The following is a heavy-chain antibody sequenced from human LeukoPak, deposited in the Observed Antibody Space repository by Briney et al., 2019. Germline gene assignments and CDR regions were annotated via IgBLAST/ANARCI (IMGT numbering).Heavy chain of an antibody. J-gene: IGHJ6*02. CDR2: INPGGGST. CDR1: GYTFSTYP. V-gene: IGHV1-46*01. Sequence: ASVKVSCKASGYTFSTYPMNWVRQAPGQGLEWMGIINPGGGSTSYAQKFQGRVTMTRDTSTSTVYMELSSLRSEDTVVYYCTRADFGGKSDYYFHGLDVWGQGTTVTVSS. CDR3: TRADFGGKSDYYFHGLDV. D-gene: IGHD4-23*01.